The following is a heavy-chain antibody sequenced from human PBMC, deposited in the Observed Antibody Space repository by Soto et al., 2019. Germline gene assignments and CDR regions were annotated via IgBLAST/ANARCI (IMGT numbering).Heavy chain of an antibody. CDR3: ARTMTTGFARGYFQH. D-gene: IGHD4-17*01. Sequence: GGSLRLSCAASGFTFSSYAMSWVRQAPGKGLEWVTTISNKISDSGGSTYYADSVKDRFTISRDNSKNTLYLQMNSLRAEDAAVYYCARTMTTGFARGYFQHWGQGTLVTVSS. CDR1: GFTFSSYA. J-gene: IGHJ1*01. CDR2: ISNKISDSGGST. V-gene: IGHV3-23*01.